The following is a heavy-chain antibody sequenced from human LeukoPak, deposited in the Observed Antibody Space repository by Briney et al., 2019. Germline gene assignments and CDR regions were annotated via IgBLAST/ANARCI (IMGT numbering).Heavy chain of an antibody. CDR2: ITGSGSNT. CDR1: GFTFSEYA. D-gene: IGHD2-8*01. CDR3: AKDPTNGYFDY. Sequence: GGSLRLSCAASGFTFSEYAMSWVRQAPGKGLEWVSGITGSGSNTYYADSVKGRFTISRDNSKNTLYLQMNSLRAEDMAVYYCAKDPTNGYFDYWGQGTLVTVSS. V-gene: IGHV3-23*01. J-gene: IGHJ4*03.